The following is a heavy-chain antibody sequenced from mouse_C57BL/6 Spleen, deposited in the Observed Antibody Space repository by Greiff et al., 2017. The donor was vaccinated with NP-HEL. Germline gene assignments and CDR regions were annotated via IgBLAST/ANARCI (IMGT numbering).Heavy chain of an antibody. CDR2: IDPEDGDT. Sequence: EVQLQQSGAELVRPGASVKLSCTASGFNIKDYYMHWVKQRPEQGLEWIGRIDPEDGDTEYAPKFQGKATMTADTSSNTAYLQLSSLTSEDTAVYYCTGSHGSRTPLDYWGQGTSVTVSS. CDR1: GFNIKDYY. CDR3: TGSHGSRTPLDY. V-gene: IGHV14-1*01. D-gene: IGHD1-1*01. J-gene: IGHJ4*01.